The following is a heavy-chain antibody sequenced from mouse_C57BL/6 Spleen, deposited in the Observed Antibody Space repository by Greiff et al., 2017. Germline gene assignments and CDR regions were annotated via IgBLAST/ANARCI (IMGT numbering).Heavy chain of an antibody. CDR1: GYAFSSSW. V-gene: IGHV1-82*01. Sequence: VQLQQSGPELVKPGASVKISCKASGYAFSSSWMNWVKQRPGKGLEWIGRIYPGDGDTNYNGKFKGKATLTADKSSSTAYMQLSSLTSEDSAVYFCARCDYGTGFAYWGQGTLVTVSA. J-gene: IGHJ3*01. CDR2: IYPGDGDT. D-gene: IGHD2-4*01. CDR3: ARCDYGTGFAY.